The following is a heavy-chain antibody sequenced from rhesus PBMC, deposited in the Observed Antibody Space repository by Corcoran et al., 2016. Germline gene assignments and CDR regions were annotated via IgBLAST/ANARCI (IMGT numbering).Heavy chain of an antibody. D-gene: IGHD1-26*01. CDR1: GGSISSSY. Sequence: QLQLQESGPGLVKPSETLSVTCAVSGGSISSSYGSWIRQAAGKGVEWIGYIYGSGSSTHYTPSLTSRVTLSVTTSKTQLALKLSSVTAADPAVYYCARDPRITGTKGYWGQGVLVTGSS. CDR3: ARDPRITGTKGY. J-gene: IGHJ4*01. V-gene: IGHV4-169*02. CDR2: IYGSGSST.